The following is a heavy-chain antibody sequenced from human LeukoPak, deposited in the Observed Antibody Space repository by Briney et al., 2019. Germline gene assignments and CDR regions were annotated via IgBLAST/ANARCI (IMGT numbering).Heavy chain of an antibody. CDR3: ARGASSGWYDFDY. J-gene: IGHJ4*02. CDR1: GYTFTGYY. Sequence: GASVKVSCKASGYTFTGYYMHWVRQAPGQGLEWMGWINPNSGGTNYAQKFQGRVTKTRDTSISTAYMELSRLRSDDTAVYYCARGASSGWYDFDYWGQGTLVTVSS. V-gene: IGHV1-2*02. D-gene: IGHD6-13*01. CDR2: INPNSGGT.